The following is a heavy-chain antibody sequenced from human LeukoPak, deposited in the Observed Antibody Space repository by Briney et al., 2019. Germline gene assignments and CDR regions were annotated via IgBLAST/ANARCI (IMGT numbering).Heavy chain of an antibody. Sequence: TPSETLSLTCTVSGGSTNNFYWNWFRQPAGEGLEWIGRMYPSGSINYNPSLRSRVTLSVDTSNNQFSLRLTSVTAADTAVYYCARERSISTTGTPAFDQWGQGTLVTVSS. D-gene: IGHD3-10*01. J-gene: IGHJ5*02. V-gene: IGHV4-4*07. CDR2: MYPSGSI. CDR1: GGSTNNFY. CDR3: ARERSISTTGTPAFDQ.